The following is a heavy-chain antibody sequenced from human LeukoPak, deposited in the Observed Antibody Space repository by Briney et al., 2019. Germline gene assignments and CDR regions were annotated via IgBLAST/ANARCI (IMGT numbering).Heavy chain of an antibody. D-gene: IGHD2-21*01. CDR3: ARIKGGDPSPNFGY. V-gene: IGHV4-38-2*01. CDR2: IYHSGST. CDR1: GYSISSGYY. Sequence: SETLSLTCAVSGYSISSGYYWGWIRQPPGKGLEWIGSIYHSGSTYYNPSLKSRVTISVDTSKNQFSLKLSPVTAADTAVYYCARIKGGDPSPNFGYWGQGTLVTVSS. J-gene: IGHJ4*02.